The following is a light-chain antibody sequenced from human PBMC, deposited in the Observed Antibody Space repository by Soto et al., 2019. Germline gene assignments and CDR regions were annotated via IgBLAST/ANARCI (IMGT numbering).Light chain of an antibody. CDR2: KAS. J-gene: IGKJ1*01. CDR3: QQYNVFPWT. Sequence: DIQMTQSPSTLSASVGDRVTITCRASQSISIWLAWYQQRPAKAPKLLIYKASSLESGVPSRFSGSGSETEFTLTISSLRPDDFATYYCQQYNVFPWTFGRGTRVEIK. CDR1: QSISIW. V-gene: IGKV1-5*03.